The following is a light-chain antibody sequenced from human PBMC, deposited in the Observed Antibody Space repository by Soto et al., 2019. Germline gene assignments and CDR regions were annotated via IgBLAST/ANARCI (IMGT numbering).Light chain of an antibody. J-gene: IGKJ1*01. V-gene: IGKV1-6*01. CDR1: QGIRNE. CDR2: AAS. CDR3: LQDYNYPRT. Sequence: AIQMTQSPSSLSASVGDRVTLTCRASQGIRNELGWYQQKPGKAPKLLIYAASSLQSGVPSRFSGSGSGTDFTLTISSLQPEDFVTYYCLQDYNYPRTFGQGTKVEIK.